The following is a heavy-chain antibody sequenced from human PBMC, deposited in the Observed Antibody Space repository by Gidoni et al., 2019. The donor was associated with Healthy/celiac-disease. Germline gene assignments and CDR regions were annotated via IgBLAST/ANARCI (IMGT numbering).Heavy chain of an antibody. V-gene: IGHV3-30*04. Sequence: QVQLVESGGGVVPPGRSLRLSCAASGFTFSSYAMHWVRQAPGKGLEWVAVISYDGSNKYYADSVKGRFTISRDNSKNTLYLQMNSLRAEDTAVYYCARDHGDILTGSTALYYYYGMDVWGQGTTVTVSS. D-gene: IGHD3-9*01. J-gene: IGHJ6*02. CDR3: ARDHGDILTGSTALYYYYGMDV. CDR2: ISYDGSNK. CDR1: GFTFSSYA.